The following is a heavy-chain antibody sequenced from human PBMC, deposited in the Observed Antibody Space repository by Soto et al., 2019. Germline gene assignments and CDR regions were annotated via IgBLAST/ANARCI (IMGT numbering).Heavy chain of an antibody. CDR1: GFTFSSYW. Sequence: EVQLVESGGGLVQPGGSLRLSYAASGFTFSSYWMHWVRQAPGKGLVWVSRINSDGSSTSYADSVKGRFTISRDNAKNTLYLQMNSLRAEDTAVYYCARGSGGSYYPLYYYGMDVWGQGTTVTVSS. J-gene: IGHJ6*02. D-gene: IGHD1-26*01. CDR2: INSDGSST. V-gene: IGHV3-74*01. CDR3: ARGSGGSYYPLYYYGMDV.